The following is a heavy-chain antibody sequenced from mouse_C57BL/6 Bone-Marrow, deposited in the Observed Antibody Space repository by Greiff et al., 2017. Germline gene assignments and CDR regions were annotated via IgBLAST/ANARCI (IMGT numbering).Heavy chain of an antibody. CDR3: ARSGENLGR. D-gene: IGHD4-1*01. J-gene: IGHJ3*01. CDR1: GYTFTSYW. V-gene: IGHV1-69*01. Sequence: QVQLQQPGAELVMPGASVKLSCKASGYTFTSYWMHWVKQRPGQGLEWIGEIDPSDSYTNYNQKFKGKSTLTVDKSSSTAYMQLSSLTAEDSAVYYCARSGENLGRWGQGTLVTVSA. CDR2: IDPSDSYT.